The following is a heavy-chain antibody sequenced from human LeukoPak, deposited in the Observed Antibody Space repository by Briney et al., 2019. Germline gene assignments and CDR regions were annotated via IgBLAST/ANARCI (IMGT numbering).Heavy chain of an antibody. Sequence: GGSLRLSCAASGFTFSNAWMSWVRQAPGKGLEWVGRIKSKTDGGTTDYAAPVKGRFTISRDDSKNTLYLQMNSLKTEDTAVYYCTTFGCSGGSCYYYYYYMDVWGKGTTVIVSS. CDR1: GFTFSNAW. V-gene: IGHV3-15*01. D-gene: IGHD2-15*01. CDR2: IKSKTDGGTT. J-gene: IGHJ6*03. CDR3: TTFGCSGGSCYYYYYYMDV.